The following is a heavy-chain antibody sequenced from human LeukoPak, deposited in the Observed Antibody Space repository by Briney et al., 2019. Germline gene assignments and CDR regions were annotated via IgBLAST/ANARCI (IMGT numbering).Heavy chain of an antibody. J-gene: IGHJ3*02. CDR2: SIPIFGTA. D-gene: IGHD3-22*01. CDR1: GGTVSSYA. V-gene: IGHV1-69*05. CDR3: ARAALGYYDSSVYAFDI. Sequence: VASVKVTCKASGGTVSSYAISWVRQAPGQGLEWMGGSIPIFGTANYSQKFQGRVTITTDESTSTAYTELSSLRSEDTAVYYCARAALGYYDSSVYAFDIWGQGTMVTVSS.